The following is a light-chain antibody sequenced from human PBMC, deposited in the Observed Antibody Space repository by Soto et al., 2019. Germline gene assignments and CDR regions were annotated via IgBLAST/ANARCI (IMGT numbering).Light chain of an antibody. J-gene: IGKJ5*01. V-gene: IGKV1-39*01. Sequence: DIQMTQSPSSLSASVGDRVTITCRASESINRHLNWYQQQPGRAPKLLIYAASSLQNGVPSRFRGGGSGTDFTLIITTLQPEDFATYYCQQSYTALSFTFGQGTRLEIK. CDR1: ESINRH. CDR2: AAS. CDR3: QQSYTALSFT.